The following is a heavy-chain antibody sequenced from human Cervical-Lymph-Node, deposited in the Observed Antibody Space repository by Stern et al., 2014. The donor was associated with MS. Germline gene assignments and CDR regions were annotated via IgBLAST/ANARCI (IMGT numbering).Heavy chain of an antibody. D-gene: IGHD3-22*01. CDR3: ARWELYSSGKYNY. Sequence: QVQLQQWGAGLLKPSETLSLTCAVYGGSFIGYHWNWIRQPPGKGLEWIGEINHSGTTNYNPSLKSRVTISVDTSKNQFSLKLSSVTAADTAVYFCARWELYSSGKYNYWGQGTLVTVSS. CDR1: GGSFIGYH. V-gene: IGHV4-34*01. CDR2: INHSGTT. J-gene: IGHJ4*02.